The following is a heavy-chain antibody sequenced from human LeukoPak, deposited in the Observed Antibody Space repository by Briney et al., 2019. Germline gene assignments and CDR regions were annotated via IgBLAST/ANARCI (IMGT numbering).Heavy chain of an antibody. CDR3: ARVGSSSWTGNAFDI. CDR2: INPSGGST. Sequence: ASVKVSCKASGYTFTSYYMHWVRQAPGQGLEWMGIINPSGGSTSYAQKFQGRVTMTRDMSTSTVYMELSSLRSEDTAVYYCARVGSSSWTGNAFDIRGQGTMVTVSS. V-gene: IGHV1-46*01. J-gene: IGHJ3*02. CDR1: GYTFTSYY. D-gene: IGHD6-13*01.